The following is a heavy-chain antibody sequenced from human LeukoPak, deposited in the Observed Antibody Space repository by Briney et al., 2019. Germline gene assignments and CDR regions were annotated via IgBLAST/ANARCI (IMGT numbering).Heavy chain of an antibody. D-gene: IGHD3-22*01. CDR3: ARSGPHYHDSSTYDY. CDR2: IRIQGYGETT. CDR1: GFTFGDYG. J-gene: IGHJ4*02. Sequence: PGRSLRLSCSASGFTFGDYGLTWVRQAPGKGLEWIGFIRIQGYGETTEYAASVKGRFTVSRDDFKSIAYLQMNSLKTEDTAVYYCARSGPHYHDSSTYDYWGQGALVTVSS. V-gene: IGHV3-49*04.